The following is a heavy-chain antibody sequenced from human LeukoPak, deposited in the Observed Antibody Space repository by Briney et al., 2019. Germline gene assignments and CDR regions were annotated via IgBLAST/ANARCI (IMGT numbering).Heavy chain of an antibody. D-gene: IGHD6-13*01. J-gene: IGHJ4*02. V-gene: IGHV3-30*01. CDR3: ARGVSTWYRIDY. CDR1: GFPFSSYS. Sequence: GGSLGLSCAASGFPFSSYSFHWVRQAPGKGLEWVALLSYDGSIKHYADSVKGRFTLSRDNSKSTVYLQMDSLRADDTAVYYCARGVSTWYRIDYWGQGTLVTVSS. CDR2: LSYDGSIK.